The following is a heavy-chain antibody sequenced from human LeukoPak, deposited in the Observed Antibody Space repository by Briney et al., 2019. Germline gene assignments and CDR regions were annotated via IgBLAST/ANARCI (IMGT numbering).Heavy chain of an antibody. CDR1: GFTFSSYW. CDR3: ARERDYDFWSGYLDY. CDR2: IKQDGSEK. Sequence: GGSLRLSCAASGFTFSSYWMSWVRQAPGKGLEWVANIKQDGSEKYYVDSVKGRFTISRDNAKNSLYLQMNSLRAEDTAVYYCARERDYDFWSGYLDYWGQGTLVTVSS. V-gene: IGHV3-7*01. J-gene: IGHJ4*02. D-gene: IGHD3-3*01.